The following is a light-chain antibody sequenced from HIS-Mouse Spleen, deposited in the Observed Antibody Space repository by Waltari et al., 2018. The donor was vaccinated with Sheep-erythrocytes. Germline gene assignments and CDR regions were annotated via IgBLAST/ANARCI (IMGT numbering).Light chain of an antibody. J-gene: IGLJ2*01. V-gene: IGLV2-23*03. CDR1: TSDGGSFNF. Sequence: SALTQPASVSGSPGQSITISCTGTTSDGGSFNFVVSYQQHPGKPPKLMIYEGSKRPSGVSNRFSGSKSGNTASLTISGLQAEDEADYYCCSYAGSSTFHVVFGGGTKLTVL. CDR3: CSYAGSSTFHVV. CDR2: EGS.